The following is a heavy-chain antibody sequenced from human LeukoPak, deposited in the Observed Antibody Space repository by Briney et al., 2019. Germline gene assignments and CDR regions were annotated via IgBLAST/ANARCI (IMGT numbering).Heavy chain of an antibody. J-gene: IGHJ6*02. CDR2: TYRGGST. D-gene: IGHD5-24*01. CDR3: ATGRDADSARGYYDMDV. V-gene: IGHV4-4*07. CDR1: GGSITGYN. Sequence: PSETLSLTCTVSGGSITGYNWTWIRQPAGKGLEWMGRTYRGGSTNYNPPLQSRVTMSVGTSKNQFALKLSSVTGADTVVYYCATGRDADSARGYYDMDVWGQGTTVTVSS.